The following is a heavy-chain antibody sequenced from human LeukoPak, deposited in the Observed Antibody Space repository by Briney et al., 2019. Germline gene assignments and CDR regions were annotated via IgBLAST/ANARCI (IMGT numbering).Heavy chain of an antibody. CDR2: ISSSSRTI. Sequence: PGGSLRLPCAASGFTFSAYSMNWVRQAPGKGLEWVSYISSSSRTIYYADSVKGRFTISRDNAKNSLYLQVNSLRDEDTAVYYCARDADGHFDYWGQGTLVTVSS. D-gene: IGHD2-8*01. J-gene: IGHJ4*02. CDR1: GFTFSAYS. V-gene: IGHV3-48*02. CDR3: ARDADGHFDY.